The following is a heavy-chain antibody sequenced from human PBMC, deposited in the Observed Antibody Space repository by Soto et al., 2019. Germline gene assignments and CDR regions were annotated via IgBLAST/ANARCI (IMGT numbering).Heavy chain of an antibody. CDR2: INSDGSST. CDR1: GFTFSSYW. Sequence: GGSLRLSCAASGFTFSSYWMHWVRQAPGKGLVWVSRINSDGSSTSYADSVKGRFTISRDNAKNTLYLQMNNLRAEDTAVYYCARGPPYYYGSGSYYKSEHYYYYYGMDVWGQGTTVTVSS. CDR3: ARGPPYYYGSGSYYKSEHYYYYYGMDV. J-gene: IGHJ6*02. V-gene: IGHV3-74*01. D-gene: IGHD3-10*01.